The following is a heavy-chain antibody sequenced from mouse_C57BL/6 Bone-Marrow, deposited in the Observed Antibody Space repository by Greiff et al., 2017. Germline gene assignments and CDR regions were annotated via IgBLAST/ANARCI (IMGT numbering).Heavy chain of an antibody. CDR1: GYAFSSSW. D-gene: IGHD1-1*01. CDR3: ARDTTGWFAY. CDR2: IYPGDGDT. V-gene: IGHV1-82*01. J-gene: IGHJ3*01. Sequence: VQLQQSGPELMKPGASVKISCKASGYAFSSSWMNWVKQRPGKGLEWIGRIYPGDGDTNYNGKFKGKATLTADKSSSTAYMQLSSLTSEDSAVYFCARDTTGWFAYWGQGTLVTVSA.